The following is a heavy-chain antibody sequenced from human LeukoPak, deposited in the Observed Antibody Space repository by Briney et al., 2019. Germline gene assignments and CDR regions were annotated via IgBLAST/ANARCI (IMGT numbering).Heavy chain of an antibody. J-gene: IGHJ4*02. CDR2: IGTDGDT. Sequence: PGGSLRLSCAASGFTFSDYDMHWVRQATGKGLEWVSAIGTDGDTYYTGSVKGRFTISRENAKNSLYLQMNSLRAGDTAVYYCARVAKERVGGVYYFDYWGQGTLVTVSS. D-gene: IGHD1-1*01. CDR3: ARVAKERVGGVYYFDY. V-gene: IGHV3-13*01. CDR1: GFTFSDYD.